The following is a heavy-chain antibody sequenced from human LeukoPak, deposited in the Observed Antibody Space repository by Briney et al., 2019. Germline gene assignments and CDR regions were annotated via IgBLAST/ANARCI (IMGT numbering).Heavy chain of an antibody. D-gene: IGHD1-26*01. CDR3: ARDGIVGSPLFKLDY. V-gene: IGHV3-30-3*01. CDR1: GFTFNNYA. Sequence: GGSLRLSCAASGFTFNNYAIHWVRQAPGKGLEWVALISFDGGNKYYADSVKGRFTISRDNSKNTLYLQMNSLRAEDTAVYYCARDGIVGSPLFKLDYWGQGTLVTVSS. J-gene: IGHJ4*02. CDR2: ISFDGGNK.